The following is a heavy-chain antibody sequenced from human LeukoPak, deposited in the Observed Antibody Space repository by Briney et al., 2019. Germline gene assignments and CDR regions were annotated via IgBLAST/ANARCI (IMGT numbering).Heavy chain of an antibody. CDR1: GFTFSSYA. J-gene: IGHJ4*02. CDR3: AREEYQLLSYQAFDY. V-gene: IGHV3-30-3*01. D-gene: IGHD2-2*01. CDR2: ISYDGSNK. Sequence: GGSLRLSCAASGFTFSSYAMHWVRQAPGKGLEWAAVISYDGSNKYYADSVKGRFTISRDNSKNTLYLQMNSQRAEDTAVYYCAREEYQLLSYQAFDYWGQGTLVTVSS.